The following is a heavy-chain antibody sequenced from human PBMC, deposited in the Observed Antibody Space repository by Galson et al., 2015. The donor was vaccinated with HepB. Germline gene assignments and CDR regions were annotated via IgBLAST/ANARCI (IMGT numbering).Heavy chain of an antibody. Sequence: SVKVSCKASGYTFTWNSIHWVRQAPGQSLEWVGWINAGNADAKSSEKFQGRVTLNRDTSASTVYMELSSLTSEDTAVYYCARRAEGGDFFNAPFDSWGQGTLVTVSS. D-gene: IGHD4-17*01. CDR3: ARRAEGGDFFNAPFDS. V-gene: IGHV1-3*01. J-gene: IGHJ4*02. CDR2: INAGNADA. CDR1: GYTFTWNS.